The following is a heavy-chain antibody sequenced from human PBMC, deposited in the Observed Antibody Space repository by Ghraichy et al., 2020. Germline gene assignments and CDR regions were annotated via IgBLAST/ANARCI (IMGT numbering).Heavy chain of an antibody. J-gene: IGHJ1*01. CDR3: AKDGAQTYGDYPPEYFQQ. CDR1: GFTFNNYA. V-gene: IGHV3-23*01. CDR2: IGGSGGST. D-gene: IGHD4-17*01. Sequence: GGSLRLSCAASGFTFNNYAMSWVRQAPGKGLEWVSSIGGSGGSTYYADSVKGRFTISRDNSKNTLWLQINRLRAEDTALYYCAKDGAQTYGDYPPEYFQQWGQGTLVTVSS.